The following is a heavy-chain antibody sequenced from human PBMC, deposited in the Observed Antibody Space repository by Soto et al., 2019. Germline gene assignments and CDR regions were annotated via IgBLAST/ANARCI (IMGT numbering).Heavy chain of an antibody. J-gene: IGHJ4*02. V-gene: IGHV3-9*01. CDR1: GFTFDDYA. CDR3: AKASDCIPAAGTFDY. CDR2: ISWNSGSI. Sequence: EVQLVESGGGLVQPGRSLRLSCAASGFTFDDYAMHWVRQAPGKGLEWVSGISWNSGSIGYADSVKGRFTISRDNAKNSLYLQMNRLRAEDTALYYCAKASDCIPAAGTFDYWGQGTLVTVSS. D-gene: IGHD6-13*01.